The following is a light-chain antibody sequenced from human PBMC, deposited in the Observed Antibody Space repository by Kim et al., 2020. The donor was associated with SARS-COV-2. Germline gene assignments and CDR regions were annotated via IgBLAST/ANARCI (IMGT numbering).Light chain of an antibody. CDR1: SSDVGGYNY. J-gene: IGLJ1*01. Sequence: QSITISCTGTSSDVGGYNYVSWYQQHPGKAPKLMIYDVSKRSSGVSNRFSGSKSGNTASLTISGLQAEDEADYYCSSYTSSSTLYVFGTGTKVTVL. CDR2: DVS. V-gene: IGLV2-14*04. CDR3: SSYTSSSTLYV.